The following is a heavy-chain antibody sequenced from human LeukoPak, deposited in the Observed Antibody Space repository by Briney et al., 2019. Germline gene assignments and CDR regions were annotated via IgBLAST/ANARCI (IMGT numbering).Heavy chain of an antibody. Sequence: GASVKVSCKASGYTFTNYGISWVRQAPGQGLEWMGWINAYNGNTNYAHKLHGRVTMTTDTSTSTAYMELRSLRSEDTAVYYCARSLMAGTVDYWGQGTLVTVSS. CDR3: ARSLMAGTVDY. V-gene: IGHV1-18*01. CDR2: INAYNGNT. D-gene: IGHD1-7*01. CDR1: GYTFTNYG. J-gene: IGHJ4*02.